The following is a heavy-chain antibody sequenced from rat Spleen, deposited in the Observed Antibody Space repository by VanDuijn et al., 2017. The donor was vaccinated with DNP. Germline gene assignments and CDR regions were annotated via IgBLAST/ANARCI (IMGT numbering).Heavy chain of an antibody. CDR1: GYSITSNY. J-gene: IGHJ2*01. D-gene: IGHD4-4*01. CDR2: INYSGRT. Sequence: EVQLQESGPGLVKPSQSLSLICSVTGYSITSNYWAWIRKFPGNKMEWIGYINYSGRTGYNPSLKSRISITRDTSKNQFFLQLNSLNTDDTATYYCTRGFPPDYWGQGVMVTVSS. CDR3: TRGFPPDY. V-gene: IGHV3-1*01.